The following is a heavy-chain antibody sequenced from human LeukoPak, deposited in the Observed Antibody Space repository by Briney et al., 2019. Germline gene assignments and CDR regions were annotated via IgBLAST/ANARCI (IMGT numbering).Heavy chain of an antibody. J-gene: IGHJ4*02. CDR2: INSDGSST. CDR1: GFTFTSYG. CDR3: ARDHLYYYDC. Sequence: GGSLRLSCAASGFTFTSYGMYWVRQAPGKGPVWVSRINSDGSSTSYADSVKGRFTISRDNAKNTLYLQMNSLRAEDTAVYYCARDHLYYYDCWGRGTLVTVSS. V-gene: IGHV3-74*01. D-gene: IGHD2-8*01.